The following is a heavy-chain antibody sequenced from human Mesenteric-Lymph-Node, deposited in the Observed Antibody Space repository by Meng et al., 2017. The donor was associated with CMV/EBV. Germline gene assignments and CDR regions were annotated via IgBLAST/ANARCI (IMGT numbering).Heavy chain of an antibody. CDR1: GFTFSSYW. CDR3: ARDASFADYGDLPDY. Sequence: GESLKISCAASGFTFSSYWMSWVRQAPGKGLEWVANIKQDGSEKYYVDSVKDRFTISRDNAKNSLYLQMNSLRAEDTAVYYCARDASFADYGDLPDYWGQGTLVTVSS. V-gene: IGHV3-7*01. J-gene: IGHJ4*02. D-gene: IGHD4-17*01. CDR2: IKQDGSEK.